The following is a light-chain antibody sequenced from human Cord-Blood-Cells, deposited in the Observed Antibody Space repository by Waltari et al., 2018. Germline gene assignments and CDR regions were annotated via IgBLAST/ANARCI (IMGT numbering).Light chain of an antibody. CDR2: LGS. V-gene: IGKV2-28*01. CDR3: MQALQTPST. CDR1: QSLLHSNGSNY. J-gene: IGKJ4*01. Sequence: DIVMTQSPLSLSVTPGEPASISCRSSQSLLHSNGSNYLDWYLQKPEQSPQLLLYLGSNRASGVPDRFSGRVAGTHFTLKISRVEAVDVVVYYCMQALQTPSTFGGGTKVEIK.